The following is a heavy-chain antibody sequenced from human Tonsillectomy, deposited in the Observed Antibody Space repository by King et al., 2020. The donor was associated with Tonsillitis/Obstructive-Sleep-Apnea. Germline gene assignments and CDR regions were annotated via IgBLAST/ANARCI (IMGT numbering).Heavy chain of an antibody. V-gene: IGHV1-2*02. CDR2: INPNSGGT. J-gene: IGHJ6*02. CDR3: ARDLNIVVEPAATNYYYYGMDV. D-gene: IGHD2-2*01. Sequence: VQLVESGAEVKKPGASVKVSCKASGYTFTGYYMHWVRQAPGQGLEWMGWINPNSGGTNYAQKFQGRVTMTRDTSISTAYMELSRLRSDDTAVYYCARDLNIVVEPAATNYYYYGMDVWGQGTTVTVSS. CDR1: GYTFTGYY.